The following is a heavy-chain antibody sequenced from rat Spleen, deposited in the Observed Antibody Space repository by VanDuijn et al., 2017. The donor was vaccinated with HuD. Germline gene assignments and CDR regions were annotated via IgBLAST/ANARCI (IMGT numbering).Heavy chain of an antibody. CDR2: ISSDGRRN. V-gene: IGHV5-29*01. D-gene: IGHD1-6*01. J-gene: IGHJ4*01. CDR3: TRAGVYYGLGYVMDA. Sequence: EVQLVESDGGLVQPGRSLKLSCAASGFTFSDYYMAWVRQAPTKGLEWVATISSDGRRNYYPDSVKGRFTISRDNAKSTLYLQMNSLRSEDTATYYCTRAGVYYGLGYVMDAWGQGASVTVSS. CDR1: GFTFSDYY.